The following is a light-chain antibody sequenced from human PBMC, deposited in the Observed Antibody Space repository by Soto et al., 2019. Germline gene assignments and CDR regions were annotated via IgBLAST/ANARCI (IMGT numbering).Light chain of an antibody. V-gene: IGKV1-6*01. CDR2: GAS. CDR1: QGIRNE. J-gene: IGKJ1*01. CDR3: LQDYSYPRT. Sequence: AIQMTQSPSSLSASVGDRVTIACRASQGIRNELGWYQQKPGEAPKALIYGASSLQSGVPSRFSGSGSGTDFTLTISSLQPEDFATYFCLQDYSYPRTFGQGTKVDIK.